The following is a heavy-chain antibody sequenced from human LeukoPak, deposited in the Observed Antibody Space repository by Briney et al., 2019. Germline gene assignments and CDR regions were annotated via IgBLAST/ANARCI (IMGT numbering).Heavy chain of an antibody. CDR1: GYTFTSYA. D-gene: IGHD3-9*01. CDR3: ARGRYYDILTGYYSYYYGMDV. Sequence: ASVKVSCKASGYTFTSYAMHWVRQAPGQRLEWMGWINAGNGNTKYSQKFQGRVTMTRNTSISTAYMELSSLRSEDTAVYYCARGRYYDILTGYYSYYYGMDVWGQGTTVTVSS. CDR2: INAGNGNT. V-gene: IGHV1-3*01. J-gene: IGHJ6*02.